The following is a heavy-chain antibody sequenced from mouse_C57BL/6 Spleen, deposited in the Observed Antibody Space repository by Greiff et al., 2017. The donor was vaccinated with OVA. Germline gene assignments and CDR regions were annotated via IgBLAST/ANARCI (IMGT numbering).Heavy chain of an antibody. Sequence: LVESGAELARPGASVKMSCKASGYTFTSYTMHWVKQRPGQGLEWIGYINPSSGYTKYNQKFKDKATLTADKSSSTAYMQLSSLTSEDSAVYYCARDYGTYYFDYWGQGTTLTVSS. D-gene: IGHD1-1*01. CDR2: INPSSGYT. CDR1: GYTFTSYT. V-gene: IGHV1-4*01. CDR3: ARDYGTYYFDY. J-gene: IGHJ2*01.